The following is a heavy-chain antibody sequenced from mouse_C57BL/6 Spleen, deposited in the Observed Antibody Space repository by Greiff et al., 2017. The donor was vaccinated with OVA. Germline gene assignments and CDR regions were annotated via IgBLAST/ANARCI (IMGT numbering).Heavy chain of an antibody. CDR1: GYTFTDYE. J-gene: IGHJ3*01. CDR3: TEADGYYERLAY. Sequence: VKLMESGAELVRPGASVTLSCKASGYTFTDYEMHWVKQTPVHGLEWIGASDPETGGTTYNQKFKGKAILTADKSSSTAYMELRCLTSEDSAVYYCTEADGYYERLAYWGQGTLVTVSA. D-gene: IGHD2-3*01. CDR2: SDPETGGT. V-gene: IGHV1-15*01.